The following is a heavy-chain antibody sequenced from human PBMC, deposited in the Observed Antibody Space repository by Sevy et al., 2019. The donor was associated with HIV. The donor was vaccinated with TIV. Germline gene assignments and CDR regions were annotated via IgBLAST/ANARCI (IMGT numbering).Heavy chain of an antibody. Sequence: VKVSCKASGGTFSSYAISWVRQAPGQGLEWMGGIIPIFGAANYAQNFQGRVTITADESTSTVYMELSSLRSEDTAVYYCAKALYGSGSYYNLGYWGQGTLVTVSS. V-gene: IGHV1-69*13. CDR2: IIPIFGAA. CDR1: GGTFSSYA. CDR3: AKALYGSGSYYNLGY. D-gene: IGHD3-10*01. J-gene: IGHJ4*02.